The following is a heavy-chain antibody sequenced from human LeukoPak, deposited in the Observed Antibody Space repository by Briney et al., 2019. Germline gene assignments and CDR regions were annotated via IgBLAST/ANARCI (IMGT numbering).Heavy chain of an antibody. J-gene: IGHJ4*02. CDR2: ISGSDGST. CDR3: AKGRGYCTGGSCYSDY. D-gene: IGHD2-15*01. V-gene: IGHV3-23*01. CDR1: GFTFSNYA. Sequence: DPGGSLRLSCTASGFTFSNYAMSWVRQAPGKGLEWVSIISGSDGSTYYADSVKGRFTISRDNSKNTLYLQMNSLRVEDTAIYYCAKGRGYCTGGSCYSDYWGQGTLVTVSS.